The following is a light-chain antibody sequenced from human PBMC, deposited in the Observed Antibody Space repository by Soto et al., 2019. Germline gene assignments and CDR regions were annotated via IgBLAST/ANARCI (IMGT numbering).Light chain of an antibody. Sequence: PGERATLSCRASQGIGDTLAWYQHKPGQTPRLLIYDTSTRATGVPTRFSGSRSVAEFTLTINRLEPEDFAVYYCQQYDSSPRTFGQGTKVDI. CDR2: DTS. CDR3: QQYDSSPRT. V-gene: IGKV3-15*01. CDR1: QGIGDT. J-gene: IGKJ1*01.